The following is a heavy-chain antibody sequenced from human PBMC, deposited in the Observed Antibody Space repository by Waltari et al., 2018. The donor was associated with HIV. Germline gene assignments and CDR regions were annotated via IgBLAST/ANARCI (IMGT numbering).Heavy chain of an antibody. CDR2: IYHRVST. CDR3: ARGTYGDYFDY. D-gene: IGHD4-17*01. V-gene: IGHV4-38-2*01. Sequence: QVHLQESGPGLVKASETLSLTCAVSDYSIGHGYYWGWIRQPPGKGLEWIGNIYHRVSTYYNPSLKSRVTISVDTSKNQFSLKLTSVTAADTAVYYCARGTYGDYFDYWGQGTLVTVSS. CDR1: DYSIGHGYY. J-gene: IGHJ4*02.